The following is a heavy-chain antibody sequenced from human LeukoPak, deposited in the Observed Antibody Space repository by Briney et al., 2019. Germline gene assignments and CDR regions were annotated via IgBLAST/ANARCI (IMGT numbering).Heavy chain of an antibody. Sequence: PSETLSLTCTVSGGSISSYYWSWIRQPPGKGLEWIGYIYYSGSTNYNPSLKSRVTISVDTSKNQFSLKLSSLTAADTAVYYCVRGGIVGTTARVPLFDYWGQGTLVTVSS. J-gene: IGHJ4*02. V-gene: IGHV4-59*01. CDR1: GGSISSYY. CDR3: VRGGIVGTTARVPLFDY. CDR2: IYYSGST. D-gene: IGHD1-26*01.